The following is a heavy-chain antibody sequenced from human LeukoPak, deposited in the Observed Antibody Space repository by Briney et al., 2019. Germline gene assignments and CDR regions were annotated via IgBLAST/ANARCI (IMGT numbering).Heavy chain of an antibody. CDR2: ISAYNGNT. Sequence: GASVKVSCKASGYTFTSYGISWVRQAPGQGLEWMGWISAYNGNTNYAQKLQGRVTMTRDTSISTAYMELSRLRSDDTAVYYCARETFIAARAFDIWGQGTMVTVSS. V-gene: IGHV1-18*01. CDR3: ARETFIAARAFDI. J-gene: IGHJ3*02. D-gene: IGHD6-6*01. CDR1: GYTFTSYG.